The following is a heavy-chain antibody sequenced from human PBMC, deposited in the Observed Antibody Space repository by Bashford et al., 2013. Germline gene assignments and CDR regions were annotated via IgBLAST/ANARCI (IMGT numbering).Heavy chain of an antibody. CDR3: ARGYMTTVGSFDY. CDR2: INPNSGGT. CDR1: GYTFTGYY. J-gene: IGHJ4*02. V-gene: IGHV1-2*02. Sequence: ASVKVSCKASGYTFTGYYMHWVRQAPGQGLEWMGWINPNSGGTNYAQKFQGRVTMTRDTSISTAYMELSRLRSDDTAVYYCARGYMTTVGSFDYWGQGTLVTVSS. D-gene: IGHD4-11*01.